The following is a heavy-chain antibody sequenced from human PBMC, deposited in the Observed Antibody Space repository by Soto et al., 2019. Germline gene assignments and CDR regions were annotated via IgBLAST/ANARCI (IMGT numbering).Heavy chain of an antibody. CDR2: ISGSGSST. V-gene: IGHV3-23*01. CDR3: AKGVSGSCPYWFDP. Sequence: EVQLLESGGGLVQPGGSLRLSCAASGFTFNNYAMSWVRQAPEKGLEWVSTISGSGSSTYNADSVKGRFTISRDNSKNTLYLQVKSLRAEDTAVYYCAKGVSGSCPYWFDPWGQGTLVSVSS. CDR1: GFTFNNYA. J-gene: IGHJ5*02. D-gene: IGHD2-15*01.